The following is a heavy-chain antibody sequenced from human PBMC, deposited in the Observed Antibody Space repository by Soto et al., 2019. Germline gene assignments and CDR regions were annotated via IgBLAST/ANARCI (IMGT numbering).Heavy chain of an antibody. D-gene: IGHD3-3*01. CDR1: GYTFTSYG. V-gene: IGHV1-18*01. J-gene: IGHJ4*02. CDR3: ARVPYYDPRLYYFDY. Sequence: ASVKVSCKASGYTFTSYGISWVRQAPGQGLEWMGWISAYNGNTNYAQKLQGRVTMTTDTSTSTAYMELRSLRSDDTAVYYCARVPYYDPRLYYFDYWGQGTLVTVSS. CDR2: ISAYNGNT.